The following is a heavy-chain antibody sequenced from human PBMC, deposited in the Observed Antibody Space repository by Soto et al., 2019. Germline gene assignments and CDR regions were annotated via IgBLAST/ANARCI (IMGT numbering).Heavy chain of an antibody. CDR2: IFYLGSS. Sequence: SETLSLTWTVSGDSLISSDFYWGWVRQPPGKGLEWIGSIFYLGSSYYNPSLKSRVTMSVDTSKNQFSLRLWSVTSADTALDFCPGHSLASRKNNWFDPWGQGIRVTVSS. CDR3: PGHSLASRKNNWFDP. V-gene: IGHV4-39*01. CDR1: GDSLISSDFY. D-gene: IGHD2-2*01. J-gene: IGHJ5*02.